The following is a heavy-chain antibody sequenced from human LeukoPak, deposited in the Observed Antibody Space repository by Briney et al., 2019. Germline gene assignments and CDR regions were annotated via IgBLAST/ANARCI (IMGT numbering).Heavy chain of an antibody. V-gene: IGHV3-23*01. D-gene: IGHD1-26*01. CDR3: ATQWDGGAGAFDT. CDR2: ISGSDDGT. J-gene: IGHJ3*02. CDR1: GSTFSTYA. Sequence: GGSLRLSCAASGSTFSTYAMSWVRQIPGKGLEWVSAISGSDDGTYCADSVKGRFTISRDNSKNTLYLQMNSLRAEDTAMYYCATQWDGGAGAFDTWGQGTMVTVSS.